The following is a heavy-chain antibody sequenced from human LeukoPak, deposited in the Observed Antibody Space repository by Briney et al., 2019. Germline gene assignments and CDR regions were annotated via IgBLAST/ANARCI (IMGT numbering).Heavy chain of an antibody. Sequence: PGGSLRLSCAASGFTVSSNYMSWVRQAPGKGLEWVSVIYSGGSTYYADSVKGRFTISRDNSKNKLYLQMNSLRAEDTAVYYCARGGYSYPYPAYYFDYWGQGTLVTVSS. CDR1: GFTVSSNY. J-gene: IGHJ4*02. CDR2: IYSGGST. CDR3: ARGGYSYPYPAYYFDY. V-gene: IGHV3-66*02. D-gene: IGHD5-18*01.